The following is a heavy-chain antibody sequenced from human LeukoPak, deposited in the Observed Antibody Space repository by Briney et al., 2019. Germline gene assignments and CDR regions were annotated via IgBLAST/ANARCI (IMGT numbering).Heavy chain of an antibody. CDR3: ARESRYCSGGSLYDYFDY. CDR1: GYSISSGYY. J-gene: IGHJ4*02. V-gene: IGHV4-38-2*02. Sequence: SETLSLTCTVSGYSISSGYYWGWIRQPPGQGLEWIGSIYHSGSTYYNPSLKSRVTISVDTSKNQFSLKLSSVTAADTAVYYCARESRYCSGGSLYDYFDYWGQGTLVTVSS. CDR2: IYHSGST. D-gene: IGHD2-15*01.